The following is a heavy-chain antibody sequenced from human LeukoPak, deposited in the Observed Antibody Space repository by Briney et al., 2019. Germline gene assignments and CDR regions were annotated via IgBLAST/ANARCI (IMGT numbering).Heavy chain of an antibody. V-gene: IGHV3-23*01. CDR2: IGSDSKP. J-gene: IGHJ1*01. CDR3: AREDGFCSGGSCYQH. Sequence: GGSLRLSCEASGFTFSAYAMTWVRQAPGKGLEWVSSIGSDSKPHYSESVKGRFAISRDNPKSMLFLQMNSLRAEDTALYYCAREDGFCSGGSCYQHWGQGTLVTVSS. CDR1: GFTFSAYA. D-gene: IGHD2-15*01.